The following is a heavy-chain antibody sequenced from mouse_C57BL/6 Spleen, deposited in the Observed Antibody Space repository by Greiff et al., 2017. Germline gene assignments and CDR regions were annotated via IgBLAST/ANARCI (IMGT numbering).Heavy chain of an antibody. CDR3: ARSAYGNSLDY. J-gene: IGHJ2*01. CDR2: INPSSGYT. CDR1: GYTFTSYT. Sequence: VKLQESGAELARPGASVKMSCKASGYTFTSYTMHWVKQRPGQGLEWIGYINPSSGYTKYNQKFKDKATLTADKSSSTAYMQLSSLTSEDSAVYYCARSAYGNSLDYWGQGTTLTVSS. D-gene: IGHD2-1*01. V-gene: IGHV1-4*01.